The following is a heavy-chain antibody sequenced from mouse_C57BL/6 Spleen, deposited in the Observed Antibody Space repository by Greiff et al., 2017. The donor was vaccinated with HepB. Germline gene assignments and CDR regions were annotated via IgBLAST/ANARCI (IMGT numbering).Heavy chain of an antibody. CDR3: TRRIYYAMYYFDY. CDR1: GYTFTDYE. J-gene: IGHJ2*01. V-gene: IGHV1-15*01. CDR2: IDPETGGT. D-gene: IGHD2-1*01. Sequence: QVQLKQSGAELVRPGASVTLSCKASGYTFTDYEMHWVKQTPVHGLEWIGAIDPETGGTAYNQKFKGKAILTADKSSSTAYMELRSLTSEDSAVYYCTRRIYYAMYYFDYWGQGTTLTVSS.